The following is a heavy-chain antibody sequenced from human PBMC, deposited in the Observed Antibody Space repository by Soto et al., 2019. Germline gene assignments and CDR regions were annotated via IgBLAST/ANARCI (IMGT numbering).Heavy chain of an antibody. D-gene: IGHD2-21*02. CDR2: ISSSSSNI. V-gene: IGHV3-48*04. J-gene: IGHJ1*01. CDR1: GFTFSSYS. CDR3: AGGGDWAFGYQH. Sequence: GGSLRLSCAASGFTFSSYSMNWVRQAPGKGLEWVSYISSSSSNIYYADSVKGRFTISRDNAKNSLYLQMNSLRAEDTAVYYCAGGGDWAFGYQHWGQGTLVTVSS.